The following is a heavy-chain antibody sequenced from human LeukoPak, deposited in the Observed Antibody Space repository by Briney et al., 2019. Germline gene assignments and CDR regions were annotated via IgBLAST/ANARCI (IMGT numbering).Heavy chain of an antibody. CDR1: GASVSGYY. D-gene: IGHD2-2*01. CDR3: ARGRVMGSTSCLNY. J-gene: IGHJ4*02. V-gene: IGHV4-34*01. CDR2: INHSGST. Sequence: SDSLSLTCALYGASVSGYYWSWIRQPPGKGLEWIGEINHSGSTNYNPSLKSRVTISVDTSKNQFSLKLSSVTAADTAVYYCARGRVMGSTSCLNYWGQGTLVTVSS.